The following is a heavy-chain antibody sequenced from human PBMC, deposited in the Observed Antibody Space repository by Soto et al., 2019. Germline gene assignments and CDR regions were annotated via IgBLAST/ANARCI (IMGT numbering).Heavy chain of an antibody. Sequence: GGSLRLSCVASGFTFSSYGMHWVRQAPGKGLEWVAVISYDGSNKYYADSVKGRFTISRDNSKNTLYLQMSSLRAEDTAVYYCAKDGGITIFGVASPSDYYYYGMDVWGQGTTATVS. CDR1: GFTFSSYG. D-gene: IGHD3-3*01. CDR3: AKDGGITIFGVASPSDYYYYGMDV. J-gene: IGHJ6*02. V-gene: IGHV3-30*18. CDR2: ISYDGSNK.